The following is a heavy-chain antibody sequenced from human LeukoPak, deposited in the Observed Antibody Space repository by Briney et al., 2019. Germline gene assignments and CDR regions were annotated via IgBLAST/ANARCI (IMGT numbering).Heavy chain of an antibody. Sequence: GRSLRLSCAASGFTFSSYAMHWVRQAPGKGLEWVAVISYDGSNKYYADSVKGRFTISRDNSKSTLYLQMNSPRAEDTAVYYCAKSRTGVYYFDYWGQGTLVTVSS. CDR3: AKSRTGVYYFDY. V-gene: IGHV3-30-3*02. D-gene: IGHD3-10*01. CDR1: GFTFSSYA. J-gene: IGHJ4*02. CDR2: ISYDGSNK.